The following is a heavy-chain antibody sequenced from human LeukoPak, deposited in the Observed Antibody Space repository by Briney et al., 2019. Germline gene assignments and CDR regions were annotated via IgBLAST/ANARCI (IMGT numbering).Heavy chain of an antibody. V-gene: IGHV3-23*03. CDR2: IYADGST. CDR1: GFTFSSYA. CDR3: ARDGSLPRTYFYDSSGYHAF. Sequence: GGSLRLSCAASGFTFSSYAMSWVRQGPGKGLEWVAVIYADGSTYHAESVKGRFSISRHNSRNIVYLQMNSLRAEDTALYYCARDGSLPRTYFYDSSGYHAFWGQGTLVTVSS. J-gene: IGHJ4*02. D-gene: IGHD3-22*01.